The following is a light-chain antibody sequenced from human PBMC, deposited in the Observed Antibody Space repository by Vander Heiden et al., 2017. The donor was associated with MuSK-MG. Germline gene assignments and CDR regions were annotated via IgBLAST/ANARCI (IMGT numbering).Light chain of an antibody. Sequence: ELVLTQSPATLSLSPGERATLSCRASQSVSSYLAWYQQKPGQAPRLLIYDASNRATGIPARFSGSGSGTDFTLTISNLEPEDFAVYYCQQRSTALTFGGGTKVEIK. J-gene: IGKJ4*01. CDR3: QQRSTALT. CDR1: QSVSSY. CDR2: DAS. V-gene: IGKV3-11*01.